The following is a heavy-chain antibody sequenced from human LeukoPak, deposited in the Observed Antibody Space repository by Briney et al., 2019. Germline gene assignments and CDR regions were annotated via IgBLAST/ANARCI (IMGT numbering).Heavy chain of an antibody. CDR1: GFTFSSYW. CDR3: AREGYYYDSSGYSYYFDY. Sequence: GGSLRLSCAASGFTFSSYWMHWVRQALGKGLVWVSRINSDGSSTSYADSVKGRFTISRDNAKNTLYLQMNSLRAEDTAVYYCAREGYYYDSSGYSYYFDYWGQGTLVTVSS. D-gene: IGHD3-22*01. J-gene: IGHJ4*02. V-gene: IGHV3-74*01. CDR2: INSDGSST.